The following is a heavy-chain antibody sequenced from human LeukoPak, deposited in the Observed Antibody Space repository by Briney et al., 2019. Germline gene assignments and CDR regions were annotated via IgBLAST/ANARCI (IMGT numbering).Heavy chain of an antibody. J-gene: IGHJ4*02. CDR3: AGDRYYYDSGGFTI. Sequence: GGSLRLSCAASGFTFSNYWMHWVRQAPGKGLVWVSRINSDGINTSYADSVQGRFTISRDNAKNTLYLQMNSLRAEDTAVYYCAGDRYYYDSGGFTIWGRGTLVTVSS. D-gene: IGHD3-22*01. V-gene: IGHV3-74*01. CDR1: GFTFSNYW. CDR2: INSDGINT.